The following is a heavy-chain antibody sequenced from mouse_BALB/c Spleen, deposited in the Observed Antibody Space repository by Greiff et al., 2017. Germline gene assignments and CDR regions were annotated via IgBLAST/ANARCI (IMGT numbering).Heavy chain of an antibody. CDR3: AKRGDYDAMDY. V-gene: IGHV2-3*01. Sequence: VQLQESGPGLVAPSQSLSISCTVSGFSLTSYGVSWVRQPPGKGLEWLGVICGDGSTNYHSALISRLSISNDNSKSQVFFRLNSLQTDDAATYYCAKRGDYDAMDYWGQGTSVTVSS. CDR1: GFSLTSYG. J-gene: IGHJ4*01. CDR2: ICGDGST.